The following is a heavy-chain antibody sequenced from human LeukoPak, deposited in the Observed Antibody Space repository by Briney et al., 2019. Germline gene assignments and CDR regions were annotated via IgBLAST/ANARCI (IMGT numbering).Heavy chain of an antibody. CDR2: VSNYNGRT. CDR3: ARDYYESSGYNFDVFDI. V-gene: IGHV1-18*01. CDR1: GYTFISYG. Sequence: GASVKVSCKASGYTFISYGISWARQAPGQGLEWMGWVSNYNGRTHYAQNIQGRVTMTTDTSTSTAYMELRSLKSDDTAVYYCARDYYESSGYNFDVFDIWGQGTMVTVSS. J-gene: IGHJ3*02. D-gene: IGHD3-22*01.